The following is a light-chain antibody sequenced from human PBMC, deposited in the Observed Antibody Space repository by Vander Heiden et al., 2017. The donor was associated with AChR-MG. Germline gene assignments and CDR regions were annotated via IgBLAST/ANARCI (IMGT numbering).Light chain of an antibody. CDR1: QSVSSSY. Sequence: EIVLTQSPGTLSLSPGETATLSCRASQSVSSSYLAWYQQKPGQAPRLRIYGASSRATGIPDRFSGSGSGTDFTLTISRLEPEDFAVYYCQQYGSSPRYTFGQGTKLEIK. CDR3: QQYGSSPRYT. J-gene: IGKJ2*01. CDR2: GAS. V-gene: IGKV3-20*01.